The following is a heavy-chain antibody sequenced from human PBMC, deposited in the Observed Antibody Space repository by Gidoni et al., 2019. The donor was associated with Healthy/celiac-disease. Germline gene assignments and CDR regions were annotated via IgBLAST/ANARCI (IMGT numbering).Heavy chain of an antibody. J-gene: IGHJ4*02. CDR3: AKDTHDCGGDCYSDY. CDR2: ISGDGGST. D-gene: IGHD2-21*02. CDR1: GFPFDYYA. V-gene: IGHV3-43*02. Sequence: EVQLVASGGGVVQPGGSLRLSCAASGFPFDYYALHWVRQAPGKGLEWVSLISGDGGSTYYADSVKGRFTISRDNSKNSLYLQMNSLRTEDTALYYCAKDTHDCGGDCYSDYWGQGTLVTVSS.